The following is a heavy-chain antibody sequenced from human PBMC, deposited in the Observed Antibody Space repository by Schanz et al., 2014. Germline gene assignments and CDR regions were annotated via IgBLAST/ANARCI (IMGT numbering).Heavy chain of an antibody. Sequence: QVQLVQSGTQVKKPGASVKVSCKASGYTLSAYSLHWVRQAPGQGLEWMGWISTSNGNTNYIQKLQGRVTMTTDTSTSTAYMELRSLRSDDTAVYYCARDRRRYCSTASCLHDNWFDPWGQGTLXIVSS. J-gene: IGHJ5*02. D-gene: IGHD2-2*01. CDR3: ARDRRRYCSTASCLHDNWFDP. V-gene: IGHV1-18*01. CDR1: GYTLSAYS. CDR2: ISTSNGNT.